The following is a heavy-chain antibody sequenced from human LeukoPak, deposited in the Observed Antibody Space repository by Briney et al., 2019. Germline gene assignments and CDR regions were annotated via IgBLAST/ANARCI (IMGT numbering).Heavy chain of an antibody. CDR2: ISSSSSYI. CDR1: GFTFSSYS. CDR3: AKSALSGSYSVIDY. D-gene: IGHD3-10*01. V-gene: IGHV3-21*04. J-gene: IGHJ4*02. Sequence: GGSLRLSCAASGFTFSSYSMNWVRQAPGEGLEWVSSISSSSSYIYYADSVKGRFTISRDNSKNTLYLQMNSLRAEDTAVYYCAKSALSGSYSVIDYWGQGTLVTVSS.